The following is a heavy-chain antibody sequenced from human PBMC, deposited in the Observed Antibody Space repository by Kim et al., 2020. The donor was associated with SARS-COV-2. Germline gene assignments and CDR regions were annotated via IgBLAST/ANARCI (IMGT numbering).Heavy chain of an antibody. CDR1: GGPFGSYY. J-gene: IGHJ2*01. CDR3: ARSTWGLDWYFDV. D-gene: IGHD1-1*01. V-gene: IGHV4-59*01. Sequence: SETLSLTCTVSGGPFGSYYWSWIRQPPGRRLEWIGVFYYGGATHSSPPFRSRVTISNNASKNQFSLSLNSVTAADTAVYFCARSTWGLDWYFDVWGRGTLVAVSS. CDR2: FYYGGAT.